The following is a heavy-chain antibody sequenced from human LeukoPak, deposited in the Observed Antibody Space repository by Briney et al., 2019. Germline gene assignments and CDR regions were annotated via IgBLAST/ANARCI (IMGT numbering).Heavy chain of an antibody. CDR1: GGSISSYS. CDR2: IYNSGST. V-gene: IGHV4-59*01. CDR3: ARVILWNRARYFDN. D-gene: IGHD1/OR15-1a*01. J-gene: IGHJ4*02. Sequence: PSETLSLTCTVSGGSISSYSWSWIRQPPGKGLEWIGYIYNSGSTNYNPSLKSRVTISLDTSKSQFSLKLSSVTAADTAVYYCARVILWNRARYFDNWGQGTLVTVSS.